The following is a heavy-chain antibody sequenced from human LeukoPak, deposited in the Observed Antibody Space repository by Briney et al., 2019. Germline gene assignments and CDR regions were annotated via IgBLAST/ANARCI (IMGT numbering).Heavy chain of an antibody. J-gene: IGHJ4*02. CDR3: ARDGGITFGGVIVMHFDY. CDR1: GGTFSSYA. V-gene: IGHV1-69*13. Sequence: EASVKVSCKASGGTFSSYAISWVRQAPGQGLEWMGGIIPIFGTANYAQKFQGRVTITADESTSTAYMELGSLRSDDTAVYYCARDGGITFGGVIVMHFDYWGQGTLVTVSS. D-gene: IGHD3-16*02. CDR2: IIPIFGTA.